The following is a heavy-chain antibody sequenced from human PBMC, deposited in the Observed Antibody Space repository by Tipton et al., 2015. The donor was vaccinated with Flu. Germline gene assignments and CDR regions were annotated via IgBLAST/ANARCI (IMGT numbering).Heavy chain of an antibody. CDR1: GYSISSGYY. CDR3: ARHTGDSVRGVIDY. Sequence: LSLTCAVSGYSISSGYYWGWVRQPPGKGLEWIGTIYHSGSTYYNPSLKSRLTMSVDTSKNQFSQKLSPVTAADTAVYYCARHTGDSVRGVIDYWGQGTLVTVSS. J-gene: IGHJ4*02. CDR2: IYHSGST. V-gene: IGHV4-38-2*01. D-gene: IGHD3-10*02.